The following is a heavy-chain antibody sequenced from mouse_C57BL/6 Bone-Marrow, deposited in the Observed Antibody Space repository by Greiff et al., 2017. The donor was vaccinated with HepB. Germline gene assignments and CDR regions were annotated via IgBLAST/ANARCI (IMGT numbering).Heavy chain of an antibody. CDR1: GFTFSSYG. J-gene: IGHJ3*01. V-gene: IGHV5-6*01. D-gene: IGHD1-1*01. CDR3: ARQRVCNGGEAWFAY. CDR2: ISSGGSYT. Sequence: EVQLVESGGDLVKPGGSLKLSCAASGFTFSSYGMSWVRQTPDKRLEWVATISSGGSYTYYPDSVKGRFTISRDKSNNTLYLQMSSLKSEDTAVYYCARQRVCNGGEAWFAYWGQGTTVTVSA.